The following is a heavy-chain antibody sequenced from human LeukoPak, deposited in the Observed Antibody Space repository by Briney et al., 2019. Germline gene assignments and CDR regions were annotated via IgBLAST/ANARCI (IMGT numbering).Heavy chain of an antibody. Sequence: GGSLRLSCAASGFTFDDYAMHWVRQAPGKGLEWVSLISWDGGSTYYADSVKGRFTISGDNSKNSLYLQMNSLRAEDTALYYCAKGYYDSSGYGNYFDYWGQGTLVTVSS. V-gene: IGHV3-43D*03. CDR1: GFTFDDYA. CDR3: AKGYYDSSGYGNYFDY. D-gene: IGHD3-22*01. J-gene: IGHJ4*02. CDR2: ISWDGGST.